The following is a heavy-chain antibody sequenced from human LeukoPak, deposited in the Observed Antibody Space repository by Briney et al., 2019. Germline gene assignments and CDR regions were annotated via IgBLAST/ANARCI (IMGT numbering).Heavy chain of an antibody. J-gene: IGHJ3*02. Sequence: SETLSLTCTVSGGSISSYYWSWIRQPPGKGLEWIGYIYYSGSTNYNPSLKSRVTISVDTSKNQFSLKLSSVTAADTAVYYCARDSGWIQLWYPGAFDIWGQGTMVTVSS. V-gene: IGHV4-59*01. CDR2: IYYSGST. CDR3: ARDSGWIQLWYPGAFDI. D-gene: IGHD5-18*01. CDR1: GGSISSYY.